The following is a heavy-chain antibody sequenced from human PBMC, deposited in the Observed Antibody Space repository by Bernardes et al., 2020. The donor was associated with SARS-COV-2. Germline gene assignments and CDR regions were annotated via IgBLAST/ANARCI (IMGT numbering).Heavy chain of an antibody. D-gene: IGHD5-18*01. CDR1: GFTFSSYW. CDR2: INGDGNSI. J-gene: IGHJ4*02. Sequence: GGSLRLSCAASGFTFSSYWMHWIRQVPGKGLVWVSRINGDGNSINYADSVKGRFTISRDNAKNTLYLQMNSLRAEDTAVYYCARAPTIQLWLRGYYFDYWGLGTLLTVSS. CDR3: ARAPTIQLWLRGYYFDY. V-gene: IGHV3-74*01.